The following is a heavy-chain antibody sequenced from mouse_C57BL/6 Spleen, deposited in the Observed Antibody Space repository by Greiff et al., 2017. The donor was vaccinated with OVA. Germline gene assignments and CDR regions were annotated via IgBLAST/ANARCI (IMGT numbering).Heavy chain of an antibody. V-gene: IGHV6-3*01. J-gene: IGHJ2*01. CDR2: IRLKSDNYAT. CDR3: TGRDDGAYFDY. CDR1: GFTFSNYW. D-gene: IGHD2-3*01. Sequence: EVQRVESGGGLVQPGGSMKLSCVASGFTFSNYWMNWVRQSPEKGLEWVAQIRLKSDNYATHYAESVKGRFTISRDDSKSSVYLQMNNLRAEDTGIYYCTGRDDGAYFDYWGQGTTLTVSS.